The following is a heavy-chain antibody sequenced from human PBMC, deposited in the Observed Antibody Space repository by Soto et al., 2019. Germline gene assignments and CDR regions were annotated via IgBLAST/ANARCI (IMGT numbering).Heavy chain of an antibody. Sequence: PSETLSLTCAVSGGSISSSNWWSWVRQPPGKGLEWIGYIYYSGSTYYNPSLKSRVTISVDTSKNQFSLKLSSVTAADTAVYYCARVELTRDDYGGSHFDYWGQGTLVTVSS. J-gene: IGHJ4*02. D-gene: IGHD4-17*01. CDR2: IYYSGST. CDR3: ARVELTRDDYGGSHFDY. CDR1: GGSISSSNW. V-gene: IGHV4-4*02.